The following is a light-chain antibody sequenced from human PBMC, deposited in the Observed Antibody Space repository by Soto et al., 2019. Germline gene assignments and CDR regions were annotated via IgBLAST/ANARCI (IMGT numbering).Light chain of an antibody. V-gene: IGLV1-40*01. CDR1: SSNIGAGHD. J-gene: IGLJ2*01. CDR3: QSYDSSLRL. CDR2: GNS. Sequence: QSVLTQPPSVSGAPGQRVTISCTGSSSNIGAGHDVHWYQQVPGTASKLLIYGNSNRPSGVPDRFSGSKSGTSASLAITGLQAEDEADYYCQSYDSSLRLFGGGTKLTVL.